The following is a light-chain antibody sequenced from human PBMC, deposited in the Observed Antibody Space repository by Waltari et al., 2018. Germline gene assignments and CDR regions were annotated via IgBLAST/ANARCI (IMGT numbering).Light chain of an antibody. CDR2: VAS. J-gene: IGKJ2*01. CDR3: QHYYNVPPYS. Sequence: DIQMTQSPSSLSASVGDRVTITCRASRVIANSLAWYQQEPGKAPKLLIYVASYLESGVPPRFSGSGSGTVYTLTISSLQPEDFATYYCQHYYNVPPYSFGQGTRLEIK. V-gene: IGKV1-NL1*01. CDR1: RVIANS.